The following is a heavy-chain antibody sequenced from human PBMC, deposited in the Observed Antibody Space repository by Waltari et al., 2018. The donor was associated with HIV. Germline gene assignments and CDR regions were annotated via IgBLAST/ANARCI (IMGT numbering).Heavy chain of an antibody. Sequence: QVQLVESGGGVVQPGRSLRLSCAASGFTFSSYAMHWVRQAPGKGLEWVAVISYDGSKKYYADSVKGRFTISRDNSKNTLYLQMNSLRAEDTAVYYCARDRTAYYYYGMDVWGQGTTVTVSS. CDR3: ARDRTAYYYYGMDV. J-gene: IGHJ6*02. V-gene: IGHV3-30*04. D-gene: IGHD5-18*01. CDR1: GFTFSSYA. CDR2: ISYDGSKK.